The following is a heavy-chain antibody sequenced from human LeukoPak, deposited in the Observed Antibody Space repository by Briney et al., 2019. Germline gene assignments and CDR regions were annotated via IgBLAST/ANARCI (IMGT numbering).Heavy chain of an antibody. Sequence: GGSLRLSCAVSGFTFSSYSMNWVRQAPGKGLEWVSYISSSSSTIYYADSVKGRFTISRDNAKNSLYLQMNSLRAEDTAVYYCARDPRRIAAYFSATGVFDYWGQGTLVTVSS. V-gene: IGHV3-48*01. CDR3: ARDPRRIAAYFSATGVFDY. J-gene: IGHJ4*02. D-gene: IGHD6-6*01. CDR1: GFTFSSYS. CDR2: ISSSSSTI.